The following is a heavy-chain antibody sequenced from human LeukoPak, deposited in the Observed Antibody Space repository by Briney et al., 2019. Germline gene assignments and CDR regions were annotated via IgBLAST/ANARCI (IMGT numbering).Heavy chain of an antibody. Sequence: GGSLRLSCVASGFNFDDYGMCWVRQIPGKGLEWLSHINWNSRDIHYATSVRGRFTVSRDNARNALYLQMSSLRAEDTALYFCAIEGLHLASDYWGQGTLVTVSS. V-gene: IGHV3-20*04. CDR3: AIEGLHLASDY. CDR2: INWNSRDI. D-gene: IGHD2-15*01. CDR1: GFNFDDYG. J-gene: IGHJ4*03.